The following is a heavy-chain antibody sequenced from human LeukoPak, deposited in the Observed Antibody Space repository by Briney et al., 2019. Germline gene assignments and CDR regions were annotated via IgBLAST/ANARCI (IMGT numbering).Heavy chain of an antibody. V-gene: IGHV1-18*01. CDR1: GYTFTSYG. J-gene: IGHJ4*02. CDR3: ARTVVTPGNDLDY. D-gene: IGHD4-23*01. CDR2: ISAYNGNT. Sequence: ASVKVSCKASGYTFTSYGISWVRQAPGQGLEWMGWISAYNGNTNYAQKLQGRVTITADKSTSTAYMELSSLRSEDTAVYYCARTVVTPGNDLDYWGQGTLVTVSS.